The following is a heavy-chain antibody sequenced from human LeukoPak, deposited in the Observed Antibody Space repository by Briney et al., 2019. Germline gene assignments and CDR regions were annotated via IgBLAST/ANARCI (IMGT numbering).Heavy chain of an antibody. CDR1: GDSMSGSY. V-gene: IGHV4-59*08. CDR2: IYDSETT. Sequence: PSGTLSLTCTVSGDSMSGSYWSWIRQPPGKGLEWIAYIYDSETTRYNPFLQSRVTISIDTSKNQFSLKLTSVTAADTALYYCARHRSMVRGVSSHFDYWGQGTLVTVSS. D-gene: IGHD3-10*01. J-gene: IGHJ4*02. CDR3: ARHRSMVRGVSSHFDY.